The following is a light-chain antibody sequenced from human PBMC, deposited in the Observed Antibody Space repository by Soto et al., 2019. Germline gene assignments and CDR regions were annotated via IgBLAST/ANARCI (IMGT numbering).Light chain of an antibody. CDR2: AAS. CDR1: QNINFY. CDR3: QQSYNTPT. J-gene: IGKJ4*01. Sequence: INMTHSPSSLSASFGDRVAITCRASQNINFYLNWFQQKPGKAPKVLIYAASSLQVGVPSRFSGSGSGTDFTLTISSLQPEDFATYFCQQSYNTPTFGGGTKVDIK. V-gene: IGKV1-39*01.